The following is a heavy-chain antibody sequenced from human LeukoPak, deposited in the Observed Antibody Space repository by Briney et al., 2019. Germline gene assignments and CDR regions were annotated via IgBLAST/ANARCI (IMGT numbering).Heavy chain of an antibody. V-gene: IGHV3-23*01. Sequence: PGGSLRLSCAASGFTFSSYGMHWVRQAPGKGLEWVSAISGSGGSTFYADSVKGRFTISRDNSKNTLYLQMNSLRAEDTAIYYCAKGPYYYSSGSYYNWPDYWGQGTLVTVSS. CDR3: AKGPYYYSSGSYYNWPDY. D-gene: IGHD3-10*01. J-gene: IGHJ4*02. CDR2: ISGSGGST. CDR1: GFTFSSYG.